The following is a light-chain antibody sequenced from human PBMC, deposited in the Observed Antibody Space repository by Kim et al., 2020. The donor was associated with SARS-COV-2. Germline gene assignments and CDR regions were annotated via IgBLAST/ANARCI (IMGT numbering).Light chain of an antibody. V-gene: IGLV4-69*01. J-gene: IGLJ2*01. CDR2: LNSDGSH. Sequence: ASVKLTCTLSSGHSSYAIAWHQQQPGKGPRYLMKLNSDGSHSKGDGIPDRFSGSSSGAGRYLTISSLQSEDEADYYCQTWGTGIVVLGGGTQLTVL. CDR1: SGHSSYA. CDR3: QTWGTGIVV.